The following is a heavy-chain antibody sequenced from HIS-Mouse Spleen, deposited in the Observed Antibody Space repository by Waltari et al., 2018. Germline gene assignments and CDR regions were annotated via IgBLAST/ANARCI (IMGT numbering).Heavy chain of an antibody. Sequence: EVQLVESGGGLVQPGGSLRLSCAASGFTVSSNYMSWVRQAPGKGLEWVSVIYSGGSTYYADSVKGRFTISRDNSKNTLYLQMNSLRAEDTAVYYCARDRFLEWLHYYYGMDVWGQGTTVTVSS. CDR2: IYSGGST. D-gene: IGHD3-3*01. CDR3: ARDRFLEWLHYYYGMDV. CDR1: GFTVSSNY. J-gene: IGHJ6*02. V-gene: IGHV3-66*01.